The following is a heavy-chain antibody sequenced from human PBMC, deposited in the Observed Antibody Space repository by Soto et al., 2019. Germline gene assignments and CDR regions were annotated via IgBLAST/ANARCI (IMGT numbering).Heavy chain of an antibody. CDR3: VRDLLGSGGHFDY. CDR2: IWYDGSNT. CDR1: GFIFSSFG. D-gene: IGHD7-27*01. J-gene: IGHJ4*02. V-gene: IGHV3-33*01. Sequence: LRLSCAASGFIFSSFGMRWARQAPGKGLEWVAHIWYDGSNTYYADSVKGRFTISRDNSRNTLYLQMNSLRAEDTAVYHCVRDLLGSGGHFDYWGQGTPVTVSS.